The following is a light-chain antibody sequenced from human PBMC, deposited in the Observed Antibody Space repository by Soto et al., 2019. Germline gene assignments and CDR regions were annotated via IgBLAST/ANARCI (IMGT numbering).Light chain of an antibody. V-gene: IGKV3D-20*02. J-gene: IGKJ1*01. CDR3: QQTYSSPQWT. CDR1: QIVSSTY. CDR2: DAS. Sequence: EIVLTQSPDTLSLSPGERTTLSCRASQIVSSTYLAWYQQKPGQAPRLLIYDASSRATGIPDRFSGSGSGTDFTLTISSLQPEDFATYYCQQTYSSPQWTFGQGTKVDIK.